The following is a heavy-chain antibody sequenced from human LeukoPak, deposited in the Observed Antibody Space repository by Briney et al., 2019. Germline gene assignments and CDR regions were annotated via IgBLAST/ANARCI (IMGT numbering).Heavy chain of an antibody. V-gene: IGHV4-59*11. J-gene: IGHJ6*03. D-gene: IGHD3-3*01. CDR2: IYYSGST. Sequence: SETLSLTCSVSGGSLSSHYWSWIRQPPGKGLEWIGYIYYSGSTNYNPSLKSRVTISVDTSKNQFSLKLSSVTAADTAVYYCARERERITIFGVVIRPTHYMDVWGKGTTVTVSS. CDR1: GGSLSSHY. CDR3: ARERERITIFGVVIRPTHYMDV.